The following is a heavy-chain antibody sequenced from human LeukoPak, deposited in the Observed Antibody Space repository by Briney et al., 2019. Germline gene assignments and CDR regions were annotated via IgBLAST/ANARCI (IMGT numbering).Heavy chain of an antibody. Sequence: PGRSLRLSCAASGFTFGTYGMHWVRQAPGKGLEWVAVMSDDGTHKYYADSVKGRFTISRDNSKHTLYLQMNSLRAEDTAVYYCARISAAGPLWFDPWGQGTLVTVSS. CDR1: GFTFGTYG. D-gene: IGHD6-13*01. V-gene: IGHV3-30*01. CDR3: ARISAAGPLWFDP. J-gene: IGHJ5*02. CDR2: MSDDGTHK.